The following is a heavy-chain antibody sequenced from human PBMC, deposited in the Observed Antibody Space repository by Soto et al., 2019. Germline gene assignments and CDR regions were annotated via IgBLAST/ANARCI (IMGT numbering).Heavy chain of an antibody. J-gene: IGHJ4*02. CDR3: AALRIAALFLDY. D-gene: IGHD6-6*01. CDR2: ISGSGGST. V-gene: IGHV3-23*01. CDR1: GFTFSSYA. Sequence: GGSLRLSCAASGFTFSSYAMSWVRQAPGKGLEWVSAISGSGGSTYYADSVKGRFTISRDNSKNTLYLQMNSLRAEDTAVYYCAALRIAALFLDYWGQGTLVTVSS.